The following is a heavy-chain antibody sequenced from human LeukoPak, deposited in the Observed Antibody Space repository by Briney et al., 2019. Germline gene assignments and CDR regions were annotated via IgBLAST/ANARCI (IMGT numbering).Heavy chain of an antibody. J-gene: IGHJ4*02. CDR2: INSDGLIT. V-gene: IGHV3-74*01. CDR1: GFTFSNYW. Sequence: GGSLRLSCAASGFTFSNYWMHWVRQAPGKGLVWVSRINSDGLITNYADSVKGRFTISRDNAQNTLYLQMNSLRAEDTAVYYCASHYDSSGYYFRNWGQGTLVTVSS. CDR3: ASHYDSSGYYFRN. D-gene: IGHD3-22*01.